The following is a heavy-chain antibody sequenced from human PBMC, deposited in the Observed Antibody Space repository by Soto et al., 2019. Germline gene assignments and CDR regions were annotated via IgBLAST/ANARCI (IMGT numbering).Heavy chain of an antibody. V-gene: IGHV3-30-3*01. Sequence: QVQLVESGGGVVQPGRSLRLSCAASGFIFSNYAMFWVRQAPGKGLEGVAFISYDGNSKSYADSVKGRFTISRDNSKNMLYLQLNSLRDEDTALYYCARNRYSGTYRYSFDYWGQGTLVTVSS. CDR2: ISYDGNSK. CDR1: GFIFSNYA. J-gene: IGHJ4*02. CDR3: ARNRYSGTYRYSFDY. D-gene: IGHD1-26*01.